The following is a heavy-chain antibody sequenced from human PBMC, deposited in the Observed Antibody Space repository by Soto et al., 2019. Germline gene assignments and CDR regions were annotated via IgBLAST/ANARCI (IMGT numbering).Heavy chain of an antibody. CDR1: GFTFSSFS. V-gene: IGHV3-7*03. J-gene: IGHJ6*02. D-gene: IGHD4-17*01. CDR2: IKRDGGDR. CDR3: ARGRDYNYGLDV. Sequence: PGGSLRLSCAASGFTFSSFSMTWVRQAPGRGLEWVANIKRDGGDRYYVDSLKGRFTVSRDNGKNSLYLQINSLRAEDTAVYYCARGRDYNYGLDVWGQGTSVTVSS.